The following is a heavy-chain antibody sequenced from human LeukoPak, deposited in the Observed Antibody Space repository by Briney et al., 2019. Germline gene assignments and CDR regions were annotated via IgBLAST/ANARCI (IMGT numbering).Heavy chain of an antibody. Sequence: SETLSLTCTVSGGSISSSSYYWGWIRQPPGKGLEWIGRIYYSGSTYYNPSLKSRVTISVDTAKNQFSLKLSSVTAADTAVYYCASGPTVTTIDYWGQGTLVTVSS. D-gene: IGHD4-11*01. CDR2: IYYSGST. CDR3: ASGPTVTTIDY. V-gene: IGHV4-39*01. CDR1: GGSISSSSYY. J-gene: IGHJ4*02.